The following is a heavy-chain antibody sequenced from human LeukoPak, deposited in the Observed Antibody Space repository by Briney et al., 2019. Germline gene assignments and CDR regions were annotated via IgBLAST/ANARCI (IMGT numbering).Heavy chain of an antibody. V-gene: IGHV4-59*01. CDR2: IYYSGST. Sequence: SETLSLTCTVSGGSTSNFYWSWIRQPPGKGLEWIGYIYYSGSTNYNPSLKSRVTISVDTSKNQFSLQLSSVTAADTAVYYCARDQGVYDSSGSYVYWGQGTLVTVSS. J-gene: IGHJ4*02. CDR3: ARDQGVYDSSGSYVY. CDR1: GGSTSNFY. D-gene: IGHD3-22*01.